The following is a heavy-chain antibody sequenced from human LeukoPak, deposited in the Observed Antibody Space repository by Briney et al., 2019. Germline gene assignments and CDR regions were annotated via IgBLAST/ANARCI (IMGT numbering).Heavy chain of an antibody. CDR1: GYTFTSYA. Sequence: ASVKVSCKTSGYTFTSYAISWVRQAPGQGLEWMGGIIPIFGTANYAQKFQGRVTITADESTSTAYMELSSLRSEDTAVYYCARDIRDYYDSSGYFDYWGQGTLVTVSS. D-gene: IGHD3-22*01. J-gene: IGHJ4*02. CDR2: IIPIFGTA. CDR3: ARDIRDYYDSSGYFDY. V-gene: IGHV1-69*13.